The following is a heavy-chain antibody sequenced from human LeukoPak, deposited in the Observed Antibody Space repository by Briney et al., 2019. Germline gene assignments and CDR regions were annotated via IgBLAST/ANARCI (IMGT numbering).Heavy chain of an antibody. V-gene: IGHV1-69*01. CDR2: IIPIFGTA. Sequence: SVKVSCKASGGTFSSYAISWVRQAPGQGLEWMGGIIPIFGTANYAQKFQGRVAITADESTSTAYMEPSSLRSEDTAVYYCASFATADAFDIWGQGTMVTVSS. CDR3: ASFATADAFDI. D-gene: IGHD1-26*01. J-gene: IGHJ3*02. CDR1: GGTFSSYA.